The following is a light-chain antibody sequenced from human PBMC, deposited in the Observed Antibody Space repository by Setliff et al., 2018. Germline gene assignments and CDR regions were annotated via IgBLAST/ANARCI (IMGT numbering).Light chain of an antibody. J-gene: IGLJ1*01. CDR2: ANS. CDR1: RSNIGANYE. Sequence: QSVLTQPPSVSGAPGQRVTISCTGSRSNIGANYEVHWYQHLPGAAPKLPIFANSNRPSGVPDRFSGSKSDTSASLAIAGLQPEDEADYYCQSYDTSLSAYVFGTGTKVTVL. V-gene: IGLV1-40*01. CDR3: QSYDTSLSAYV.